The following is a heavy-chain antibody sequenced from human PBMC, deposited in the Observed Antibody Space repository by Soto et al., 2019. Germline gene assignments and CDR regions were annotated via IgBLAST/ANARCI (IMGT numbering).Heavy chain of an antibody. Sequence: EVQLVESGGGLVQPGGSLRLSCAASGFIFSSYNMNWVRQAPGKGLEWVSYISSSRTTIYYADSVKGRFTISRDNAKNSLYLEMNSLRAEDTAVYYCARDRGDNWNDVIDYWGQRTLVTVSS. J-gene: IGHJ4*02. D-gene: IGHD1-1*01. V-gene: IGHV3-48*01. CDR2: ISSSRTTI. CDR1: GFIFSSYN. CDR3: ARDRGDNWNDVIDY.